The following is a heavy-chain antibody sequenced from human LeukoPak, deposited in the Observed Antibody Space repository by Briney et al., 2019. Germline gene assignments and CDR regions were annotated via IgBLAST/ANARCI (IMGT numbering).Heavy chain of an antibody. CDR3: ARDYIPNCSSTSCYYY. CDR1: GFTFSSYS. CDR2: ISSSSSTI. D-gene: IGHD2-2*01. J-gene: IGHJ4*02. Sequence: GGSLRLSCAASGFTFSSYSMNWVRQAPGKGLEWVSYISSSSSTIYYADSVKGRFTIFRDNAKNSLYLQMNSLRAEDTAVYYCARDYIPNCSSTSCYYYWGQGTLVTVSS. V-gene: IGHV3-48*01.